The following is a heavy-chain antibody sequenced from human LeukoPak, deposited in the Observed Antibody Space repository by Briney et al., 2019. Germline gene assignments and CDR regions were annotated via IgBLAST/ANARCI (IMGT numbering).Heavy chain of an antibody. V-gene: IGHV1-69*13. J-gene: IGHJ2*01. Sequence: GASVKVSCKASGGTFSSYSISWVRQAPGQGLEWMGGIISMFGTTNYAQKFQGRVTITADESTSTGYMELSSLRSEDTAVYYCARPTYYDILTGYQPDWHFDLWGRGTLVTVSS. D-gene: IGHD3-9*01. CDR1: GGTFSSYS. CDR3: ARPTYYDILTGYQPDWHFDL. CDR2: IISMFGTT.